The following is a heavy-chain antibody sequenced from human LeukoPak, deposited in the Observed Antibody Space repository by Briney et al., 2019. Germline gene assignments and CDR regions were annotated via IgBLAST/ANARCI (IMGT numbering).Heavy chain of an antibody. J-gene: IGHJ3*02. CDR2: INHSGST. V-gene: IGHV4-34*01. D-gene: IGHD4-17*01. CDR1: GGSFSGYY. CDR3: ARVHGDYSDAFDI. Sequence: SETLSLTCAVYGGSFSGYYWSWIRQPPGKGLEWIGEINHSGSTNYNPSLKSRVTISVDTSKNQFSLKLSSVTAADTAVYYCARVHGDYSDAFDIWGQGTMVTVSS.